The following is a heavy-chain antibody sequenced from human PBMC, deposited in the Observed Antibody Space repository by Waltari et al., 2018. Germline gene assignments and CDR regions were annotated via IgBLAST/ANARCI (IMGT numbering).Heavy chain of an antibody. D-gene: IGHD5-12*01. CDR3: ARGLRDIGTRGYYYYYYGMDV. Sequence: QVQLQQWGAGLLKPSDTLSLTCAVYGGSFRGYHWSWILRPPGKGLEWIGEINHSGSTNYNPSLKSRVTISVDTSKNQFSLKLSSVTAADTAVYYCARGLRDIGTRGYYYYYYGMDVWGQGTTVTVSS. J-gene: IGHJ6*02. V-gene: IGHV4-34*01. CDR1: GGSFRGYH. CDR2: INHSGST.